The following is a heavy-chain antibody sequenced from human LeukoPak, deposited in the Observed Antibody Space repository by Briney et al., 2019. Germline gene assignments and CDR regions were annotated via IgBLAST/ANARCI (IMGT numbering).Heavy chain of an antibody. CDR3: ARDYDYGDYPGY. CDR1: GFTVSSNY. Sequence: PGGSLTLSCAASGFTVSSNYMSWVRQAPGKGLEWVSVIYSGGSTYYADSVKGRFTISRDNSKNTLYLQMNSLRAEDTALYYCARDYDYGDYPGYWGQGTLVTVS. CDR2: IYSGGST. J-gene: IGHJ4*02. V-gene: IGHV3-66*01. D-gene: IGHD4-17*01.